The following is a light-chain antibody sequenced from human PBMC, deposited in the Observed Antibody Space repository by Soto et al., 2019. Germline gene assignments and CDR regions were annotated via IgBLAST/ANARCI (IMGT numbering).Light chain of an antibody. V-gene: IGKV1-39*01. CDR3: QQSYSSPQT. J-gene: IGKJ1*01. CDR1: QGIRND. Sequence: IQMTQSPSSLSASVVERVTITCRASQGIRNDLGWYQQKPGKAPKVLIYAASSMQSGVPSRFSGSGSGTDFTLTISSLQPEDFATYYCQQSYSSPQTFGQGTKVDIK. CDR2: AAS.